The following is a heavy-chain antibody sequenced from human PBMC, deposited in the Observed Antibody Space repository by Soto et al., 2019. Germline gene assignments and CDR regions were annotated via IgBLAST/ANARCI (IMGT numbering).Heavy chain of an antibody. D-gene: IGHD7-27*01. Sequence: EVPLVESGGGLVRPWESLRLSCAASGFIFSSDTMTWVRQAPGKGLEWVSSISFSSTNIHYADSVKGRFTISRDNAKNSLYLQMNSLRVEDTAVYYCARGAGDLPYWGQGTLVTVSS. J-gene: IGHJ4*02. CDR1: GFIFSSDT. CDR2: ISFSSTNI. V-gene: IGHV3-21*01. CDR3: ARGAGDLPY.